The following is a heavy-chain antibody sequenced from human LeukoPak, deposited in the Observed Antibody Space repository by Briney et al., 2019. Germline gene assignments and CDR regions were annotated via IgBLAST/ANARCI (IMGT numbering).Heavy chain of an antibody. D-gene: IGHD6-19*01. CDR3: ARGLSIAVAVLGD. J-gene: IGHJ4*02. Sequence: ASVKVSCKASGYTFTQYAINWVRQAPGQGLEWMGWINTNTGNPTYAQDFTGRFVFSLDTSVNTAFLQISSLKAEDSAVYFCARGLSIAVAVLGDWGQGTLVTVSP. V-gene: IGHV7-4-1*02. CDR1: GYTFTQYA. CDR2: INTNTGNP.